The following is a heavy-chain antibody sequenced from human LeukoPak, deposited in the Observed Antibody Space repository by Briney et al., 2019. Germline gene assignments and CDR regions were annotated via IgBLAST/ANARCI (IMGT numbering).Heavy chain of an antibody. CDR1: GFIFDDYG. V-gene: IGHV3-20*04. Sequence: GGSLRLSCAASGFIFDDYGMSWVRQAPGKGLEWVSGINWNGGSTGYADSVKGRFTISRGNAKNSLYLQMNSLRAEDTALYYCARGGGYGSGSYRDIWGQGTMVTVSS. J-gene: IGHJ3*02. CDR2: INWNGGST. CDR3: ARGGGYGSGSYRDI. D-gene: IGHD3-10*01.